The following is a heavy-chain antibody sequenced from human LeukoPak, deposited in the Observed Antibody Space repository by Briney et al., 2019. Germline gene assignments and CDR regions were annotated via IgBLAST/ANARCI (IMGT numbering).Heavy chain of an antibody. J-gene: IGHJ4*02. CDR2: ISDGGGS. CDR1: GGSIRNYY. Sequence: SETLSLTCTVSGGSIRNYYWTWIRQPPGKGLEWIGYISDGGGSNYNPSLKSRVTISVDTSKNQFSLKLSSVTAADTALYYCARSGGVWYFDYWGQGTLVTVSS. V-gene: IGHV4-59*01. D-gene: IGHD3-16*01. CDR3: ARSGGVWYFDY.